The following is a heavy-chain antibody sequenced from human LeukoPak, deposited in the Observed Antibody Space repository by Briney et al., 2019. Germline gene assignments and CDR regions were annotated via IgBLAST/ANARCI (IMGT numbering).Heavy chain of an antibody. CDR3: ASQDSTGWNGPFDY. Sequence: SETLSLTCTVSGGSISSSSYYWGWIRQPPGKGLEWIGTIYYSGSTYYNPSLKSRVTMSVDTSKNQFSLKLSSVTATDTAMYYCASQDSTGWNGPFDYWGQGTLVTVSS. CDR1: GGSISSSSYY. V-gene: IGHV4-39*01. J-gene: IGHJ4*02. D-gene: IGHD6-19*01. CDR2: IYYSGST.